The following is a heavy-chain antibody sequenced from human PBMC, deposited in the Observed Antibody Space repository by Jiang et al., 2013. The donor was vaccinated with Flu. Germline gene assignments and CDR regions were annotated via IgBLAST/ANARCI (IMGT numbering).Heavy chain of an antibody. D-gene: IGHD3-22*01. Sequence: SGAEVKKPGASVKVSCKASGYTFTGYYMHWVRQAPGQGLEWMGWINPNSGGTNYAQKFQGWVTMTRDTSISTAYMELSRLRSDDTAVYYCARVTHYDSSGYPYGAFDIWGQGTMVTVSS. V-gene: IGHV1-2*04. CDR1: GYTFTGYY. CDR3: ARVTHYDSSGYPYGAFDI. CDR2: INPNSGGT. J-gene: IGHJ3*02.